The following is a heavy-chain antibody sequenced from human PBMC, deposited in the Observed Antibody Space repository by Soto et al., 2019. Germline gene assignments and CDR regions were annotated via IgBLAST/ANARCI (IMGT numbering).Heavy chain of an antibody. D-gene: IGHD3-3*01. J-gene: IGHJ4*02. Sequence: QVHLVQSGAEVKKPGASVKVSCKASGYTFTDYGITWVRQAPGQGLEWVGWISSYNGNTNYAQKLQGRVTMTTDISTTMTYMELRSLTSADTAVYYCARYSRHEFWRGSTSPSYYFDYWGQGTLVTVSS. CDR2: ISSYNGNT. CDR3: ARYSRHEFWRGSTSPSYYFDY. CDR1: GYTFTDYG. V-gene: IGHV1-18*01.